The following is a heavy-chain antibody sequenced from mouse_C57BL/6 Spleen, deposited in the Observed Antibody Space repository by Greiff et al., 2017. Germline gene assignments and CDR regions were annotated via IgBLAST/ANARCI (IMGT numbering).Heavy chain of an antibody. CDR2: ISSGGSYT. CDR1: GFTFSSYG. CDR3: ASPSYYYAMDY. J-gene: IGHJ4*01. V-gene: IGHV5-6*01. Sequence: EVKLVESGGDLVKPGGSLKLSCAASGFTFSSYGMSWVRQTPDKRLEWVATISSGGSYTYYPDSVKGRFTISRDNAKNTLYLQMSSLKSEDTAMYYCASPSYYYAMDYWGQGTSVTVSS.